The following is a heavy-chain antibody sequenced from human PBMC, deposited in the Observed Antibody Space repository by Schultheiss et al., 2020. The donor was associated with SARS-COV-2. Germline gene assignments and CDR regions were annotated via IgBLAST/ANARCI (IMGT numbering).Heavy chain of an antibody. Sequence: GGSLRLSCAASGFTFSSYGMHWVRQAPGKGLEWVSSVSGSGDDTFYADSVKGRFTISRDNAKNSLYLQMNSLRAEDTALYYCAKDILRGGEDLDYGDYYYYGMDVWGQGTTVTVSS. V-gene: IGHV3-21*04. CDR3: AKDILRGGEDLDYGDYYYYGMDV. CDR2: VSGSGDDT. D-gene: IGHD4-17*01. CDR1: GFTFSSYG. J-gene: IGHJ6*02.